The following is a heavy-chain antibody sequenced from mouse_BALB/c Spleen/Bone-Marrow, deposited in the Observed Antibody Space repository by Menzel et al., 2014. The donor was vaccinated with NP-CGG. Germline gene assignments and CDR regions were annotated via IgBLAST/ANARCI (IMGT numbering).Heavy chain of an antibody. D-gene: IGHD2-12*01. V-gene: IGHV5-6-3*01. J-gene: IGHJ3*01. CDR2: INSNGGST. Sequence: EVKLLESGGGLVQPGGSLKLSCAASGFTFSSYGMSWVRQTPDKRLELVATINSNGGSTYYPDSLKGRFTISRDNAKNTLYLQMSSLKSEDTAMYYCARGLTIGPGFAYWGQGTLVTVSA. CDR3: ARGLTIGPGFAY. CDR1: GFTFSSYG.